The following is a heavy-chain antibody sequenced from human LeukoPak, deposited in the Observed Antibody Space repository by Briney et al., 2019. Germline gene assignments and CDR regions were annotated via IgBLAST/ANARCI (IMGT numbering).Heavy chain of an antibody. V-gene: IGHV3-23*01. CDR1: GFTVSSNY. CDR2: NSGSGGST. Sequence: GGSLRLSCAASGFTVSSNYMSWVRQASGKGLERVSDNSGSGGSTYYGDSVKGRFTISRDNSKNTLYLQMNSLRAEDTAVYFCAKAMTSVVTPGASWGQETLVTVSS. J-gene: IGHJ5*02. CDR3: AKAMTSVVTPGAS. D-gene: IGHD4-23*01.